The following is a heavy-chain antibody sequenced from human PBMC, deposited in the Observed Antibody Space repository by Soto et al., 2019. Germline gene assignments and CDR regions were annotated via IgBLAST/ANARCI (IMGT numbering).Heavy chain of an antibody. V-gene: IGHV3-53*01. CDR3: VRGPSDHKLRLVEWPYGDY. J-gene: IGHJ4*02. D-gene: IGHD3-3*01. Sequence: PGGSLRLSWVASGFIVSSNQMSWVRQAPGKGLEWVSVIYSGHTTYYADSVEGRFTISRDDSKNTLYLQMNSLRVEDTAVYYCVRGPSDHKLRLVEWPYGDYWGQGALVTVSS. CDR2: IYSGHTT. CDR1: GFIVSSNQ.